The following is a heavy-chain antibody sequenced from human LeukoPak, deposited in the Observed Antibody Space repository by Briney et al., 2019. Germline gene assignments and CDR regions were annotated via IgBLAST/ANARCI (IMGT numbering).Heavy chain of an antibody. CDR1: GGSFSGYY. J-gene: IGHJ5*02. V-gene: IGHV4-34*01. D-gene: IGHD2-15*01. CDR3: ARGPEIYCSGGSCYSAGRGWFDP. CDR2: INHSGST. Sequence: PSETLSLTCAVYGGSFSGYYWSWIRQPPGKGLEWIGEINHSGSTNYNPSLKRRVTISVDTSKNQFSLKLSSVTAADTAVYYCARGPEIYCSGGSCYSAGRGWFDPWGQETLVTVSS.